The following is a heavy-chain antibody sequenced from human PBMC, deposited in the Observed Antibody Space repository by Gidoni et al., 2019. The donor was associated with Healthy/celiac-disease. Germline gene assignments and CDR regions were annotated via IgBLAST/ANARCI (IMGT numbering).Heavy chain of an antibody. Sequence: QVQLVQSGAEVKTHGASVTVSCKASGYTFTSYYMHWVRQAPGQGLEWMGRINPSGGSTSYAQKFQGRVTMTRDTSTSTVYMELSSLRSEDTAVYYCAKDEGIGGYPFDPWGQGTLVTVSS. J-gene: IGHJ5*02. CDR2: INPSGGST. CDR1: GYTFTSYY. CDR3: AKDEGIGGYPFDP. V-gene: IGHV1-46*01. D-gene: IGHD3-22*01.